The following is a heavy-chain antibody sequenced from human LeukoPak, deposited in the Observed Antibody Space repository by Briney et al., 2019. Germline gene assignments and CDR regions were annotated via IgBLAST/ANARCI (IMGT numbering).Heavy chain of an antibody. D-gene: IGHD6-13*01. CDR3: AKASIAAAGDFDY. V-gene: IGHV3-9*03. CDR2: ISWNSGSI. J-gene: IGHJ4*02. Sequence: QAGRSLRLSCAASGFTFDDYAMHWVRQATGRGLEWVSGISWNSGSIGYADSVKGRFTISRDNAKNSLYLQMNSLRAEDMALYYCAKASIAAAGDFDYWGQGTLVTVSS. CDR1: GFTFDDYA.